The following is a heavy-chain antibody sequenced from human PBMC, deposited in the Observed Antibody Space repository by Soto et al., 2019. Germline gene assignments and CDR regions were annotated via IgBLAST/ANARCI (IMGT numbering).Heavy chain of an antibody. CDR2: IYSGGYT. J-gene: IGHJ4*02. D-gene: IGHD3-10*01. CDR1: GFTVSNNY. V-gene: IGHV3-53*01. Sequence: EVQLVESGGGLIQPGGSLRLSCAVSGFTVSNNYMSWVRQAPGKGLEGVSVIYSGGYTAYGDSVKGRFTISRDNSKNPTNLQMKSLGPADPALFSCATHPGGGGYWGQGTLVTVSS. CDR3: ATHPGGGGY.